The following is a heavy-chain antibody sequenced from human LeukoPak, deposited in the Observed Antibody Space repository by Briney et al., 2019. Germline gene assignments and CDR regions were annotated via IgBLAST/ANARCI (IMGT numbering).Heavy chain of an antibody. V-gene: IGHV1-18*01. CDR1: GYTFTSYG. D-gene: IGHD3-22*01. CDR3: ARGGPEIDSSGYWVRFDY. J-gene: IGHJ4*02. CDR2: ISAYNGNT. Sequence: GASVKVSCKASGYTFTSYGISWVRQAPGQGLEWMGWISAYNGNTNYAQKLQGRVTMTTDTSTSTAYMELRSLRSDDTAVYYCARGGPEIDSSGYWVRFDYWGQGTLVTVSS.